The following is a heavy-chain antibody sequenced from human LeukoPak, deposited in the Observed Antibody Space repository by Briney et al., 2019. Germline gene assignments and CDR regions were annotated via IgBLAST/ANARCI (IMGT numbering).Heavy chain of an antibody. D-gene: IGHD3-16*02. CDR1: GGSISSGGYY. V-gene: IGHV4-31*03. CDR3: AKLSGAAFAP. J-gene: IGHJ5*02. Sequence: SQTLSLTCTVSGGSISSGGYYWSWIRQHPGKGLEWIGYIYYSGNTYYNPSLKSRITISVDTSKNQFSLRLSSVTAADTAVYFCAKLSGAAFAPWGQGILVTVSS. CDR2: IYYSGNT.